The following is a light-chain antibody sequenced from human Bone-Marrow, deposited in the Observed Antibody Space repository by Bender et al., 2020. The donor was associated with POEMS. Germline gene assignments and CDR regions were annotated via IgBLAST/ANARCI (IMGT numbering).Light chain of an antibody. CDR1: SSDVGGYNY. CDR3: CSYAGGGTYV. Sequence: QSALTQPASVSGSPGQSITISCTGTSSDVGGYNYVSWYQQHPGKAPKLMIYEVTKRPSGLSSRFSGSKSGNTASLTISGLQAEDEADYYCCSYAGGGTYVFGSGTKVTVL. J-gene: IGLJ1*01. V-gene: IGLV2-23*02. CDR2: EVT.